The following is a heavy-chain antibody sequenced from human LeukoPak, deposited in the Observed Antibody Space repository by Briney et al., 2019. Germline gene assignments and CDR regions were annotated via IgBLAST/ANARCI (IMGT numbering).Heavy chain of an antibody. CDR2: IYYSGST. J-gene: IGHJ4*02. Sequence: SETLSLTCNVSGTSIKTYYWSWIRQPPGKGLEWIGSIYYSGSTYYNPSLKSRVTISVDTSKNQFSLKLSSVTAADTAVYYCARSKDILTGYCFDYWGQGTLVTVSS. CDR1: GTSIKTYY. V-gene: IGHV4-59*12. CDR3: ARSKDILTGYCFDY. D-gene: IGHD3-9*01.